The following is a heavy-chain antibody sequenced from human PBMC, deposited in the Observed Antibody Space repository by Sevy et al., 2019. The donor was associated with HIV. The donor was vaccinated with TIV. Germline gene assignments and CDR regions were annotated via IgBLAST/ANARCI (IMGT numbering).Heavy chain of an antibody. D-gene: IGHD5-18*01. CDR2: INPNSGGT. J-gene: IGHJ4*02. CDR1: GYTFTGYY. V-gene: IGHV1-2*06. Sequence: ASVKVSCKASGYTFTGYYMHWVRQAPGQGLEWMGRINPNSGGTNYPQKFQGRVTMTRDTSISTAYMELSRLRSDDTAVYYCARDVEGYTYGYAFDYWGQGTLVTVSS. CDR3: ARDVEGYTYGYAFDY.